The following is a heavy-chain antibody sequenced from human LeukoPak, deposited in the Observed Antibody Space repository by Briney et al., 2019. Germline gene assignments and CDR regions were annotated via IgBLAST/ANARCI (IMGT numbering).Heavy chain of an antibody. Sequence: SETLSLTCAVYGGSFSGYYWSWIRQPPGKGLEWIGEINHSGSTNYNPSLKSRVTISVDTSKNQFSLKLGSVTAADTAVYYCARWTGTTNYFDYWGQGTLVTVSS. J-gene: IGHJ4*02. D-gene: IGHD1-1*01. V-gene: IGHV4-34*01. CDR2: INHSGST. CDR3: ARWTGTTNYFDY. CDR1: GGSFSGYY.